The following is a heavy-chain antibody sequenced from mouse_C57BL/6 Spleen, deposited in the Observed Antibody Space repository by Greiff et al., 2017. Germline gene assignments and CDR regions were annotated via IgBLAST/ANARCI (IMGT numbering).Heavy chain of an antibody. V-gene: IGHV5-9*01. CDR2: ISGGGGNT. CDR1: GFTFSSYT. CDR3: ARDTTVVGYWYFDV. D-gene: IGHD1-1*01. J-gene: IGHJ1*03. Sequence: EVKLMESGGGLVKPGGSLKLSCAASGFTFSSYTMSWVRQTPEKRLEWVATISGGGGNTYYPDSVKGRFTISRDNAKNTLYLQMSSLRSEDTALYYCARDTTVVGYWYFDVWGTGTTVTVSS.